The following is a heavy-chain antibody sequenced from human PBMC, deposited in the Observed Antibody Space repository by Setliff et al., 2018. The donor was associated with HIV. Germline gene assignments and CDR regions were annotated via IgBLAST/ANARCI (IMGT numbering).Heavy chain of an antibody. CDR1: GFTFSSYA. D-gene: IGHD5-18*01. CDR3: AKGFRPVDTALVSGPTY. CDR2: SGGST. V-gene: IGHV3-23*01. J-gene: IGHJ4*02. Sequence: QTGGSLRLSCAASGFTFSSYAMSWVRQTPEKGLEWVSISGGSTYYADSAKGRFIISRDNSQNTLYLQMNSLRADDTAIYYCAKGFRPVDTALVSGPTYWGQGIRVTVSS.